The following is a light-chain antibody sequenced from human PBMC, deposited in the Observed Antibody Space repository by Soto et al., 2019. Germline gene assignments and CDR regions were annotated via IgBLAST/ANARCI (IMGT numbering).Light chain of an antibody. CDR3: QQYKNWPLT. Sequence: EIVMTQSPSTLSVSAGARATLSCGTSQSVSSSLAWYQQKPGQAPSLLIYGASTRATGIPARFSGSGSGTEFTLTISSLQSEDCEVYYCQQYKNWPLTFGQGTKVDIK. CDR1: QSVSSS. J-gene: IGKJ1*01. CDR2: GAS. V-gene: IGKV3-15*01.